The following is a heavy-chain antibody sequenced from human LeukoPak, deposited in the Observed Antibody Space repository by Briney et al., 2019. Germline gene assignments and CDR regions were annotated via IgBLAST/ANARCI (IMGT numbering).Heavy chain of an antibody. CDR1: GFTFSSDA. V-gene: IGHV3-23*01. CDR2: ISGSGIGGRT. D-gene: IGHD1-26*01. Sequence: GGSLRLSCAASGFTFSSDATSWFRQAPRRGLEWVSGISGSGIGGRTHYADSVKGRFTISGDNAKNTQYLQMSSLRAEDTAVYYCARSGRGGAFDIWGQGTMVTVSS. CDR3: ARSGRGGAFDI. J-gene: IGHJ3*02.